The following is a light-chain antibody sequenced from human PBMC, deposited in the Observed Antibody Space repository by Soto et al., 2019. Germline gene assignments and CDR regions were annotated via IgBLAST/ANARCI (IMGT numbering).Light chain of an antibody. CDR1: QSVRSNY. V-gene: IGKV3-20*01. Sequence: EIVLTQSPGTLSLSPGERATLSCRARQSVRSNYLAWYQQKPGQAPSLLIYGASTRATGIPDRFSGSGSGTDFTLTITRLEPEDFAVYYCHQYGISPGTFGQGTKLEIK. CDR2: GAS. J-gene: IGKJ2*01. CDR3: HQYGISPGT.